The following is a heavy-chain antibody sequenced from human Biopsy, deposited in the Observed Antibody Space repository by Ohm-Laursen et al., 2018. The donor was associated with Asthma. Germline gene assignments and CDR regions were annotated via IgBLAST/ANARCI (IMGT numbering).Heavy chain of an antibody. D-gene: IGHD2-2*01. J-gene: IGHJ4*02. CDR3: ARKAGSCISRTCYSLDF. CDR1: GGTFDTYV. CDR2: INSGFGTT. Sequence: SSVKVSCKSLGGTFDTYVIGWARQAPGQGLEWMGGINSGFGTTTYPQKFQDRVTITADDSTSTVYMELSSLRSEDTAVYYCARKAGSCISRTCYSLDFWGQGTLVTVSS. V-gene: IGHV1-69*01.